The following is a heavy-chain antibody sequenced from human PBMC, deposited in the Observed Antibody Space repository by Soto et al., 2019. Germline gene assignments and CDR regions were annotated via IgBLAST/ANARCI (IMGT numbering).Heavy chain of an antibody. CDR1: GYSFTSYW. Sequence: GESLKISCKGSGYSFTSYWIGWVRQMPGKGLEWMGIIYPGDSDTRYSPSFQGQVTISADKSISTAYLQWSSLKASDTAMYYCERVGGPDYGDIEFDYWGQGTLVTVSS. CDR2: IYPGDSDT. J-gene: IGHJ4*02. V-gene: IGHV5-51*01. CDR3: ERVGGPDYGDIEFDY. D-gene: IGHD4-17*01.